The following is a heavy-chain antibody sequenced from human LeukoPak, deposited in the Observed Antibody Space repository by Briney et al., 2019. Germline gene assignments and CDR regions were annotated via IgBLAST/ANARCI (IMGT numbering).Heavy chain of an antibody. CDR2: INSDGSST. J-gene: IGHJ4*02. CDR3: AREGDGYHAYY. D-gene: IGHD5-24*01. Sequence: GGSLRLSCAASGFTFSSYSMNWVRQAPGKGLEWVSRINSDGSSTSYADSVKGRFTISRDNAKNTLYLQMNSLRAEDTAVYYCAREGDGYHAYYWGQGTLVTVSS. CDR1: GFTFSSYS. V-gene: IGHV3-74*01.